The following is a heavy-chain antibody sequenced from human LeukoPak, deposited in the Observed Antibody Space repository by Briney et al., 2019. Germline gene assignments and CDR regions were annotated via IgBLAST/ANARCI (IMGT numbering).Heavy chain of an antibody. V-gene: IGHV1-24*01. J-gene: IGHJ4*02. CDR3: ATAVYNWNGFDY. CDR2: FDPEDGET. CDR1: GYTLTELS. D-gene: IGHD1-20*01. Sequence: ASVKVSCKVSGYTLTELSMHWVRQAPGKGLEWMGGFDPEDGETIYAQKFQGRVTMTEDTSTDTAYMEPSSLRSEDTAVYYCATAVYNWNGFDYWGQGTLVTVSS.